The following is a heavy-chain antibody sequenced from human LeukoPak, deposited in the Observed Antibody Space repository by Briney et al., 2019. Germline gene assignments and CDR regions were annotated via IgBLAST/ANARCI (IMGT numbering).Heavy chain of an antibody. CDR1: GGTFGPYS. CDR3: ARDAIASAGKAPLY. Sequence: ASVKVSCKTSGGTFGPYSINWGRQAPGQGLEWMGRIIPMLGRANYAQNFQGRVTFTADKASSTAYMELSSLRSEDTAVYFCARDAIASAGKAPLYWGQGTLVTVSS. CDR2: IIPMLGRA. V-gene: IGHV1-69*04. D-gene: IGHD6-13*01. J-gene: IGHJ4*02.